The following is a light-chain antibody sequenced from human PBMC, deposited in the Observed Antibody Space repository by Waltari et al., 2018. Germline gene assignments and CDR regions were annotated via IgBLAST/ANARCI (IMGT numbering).Light chain of an antibody. V-gene: IGKV3-20*01. Sequence: ELVLTQSPGALSLSPGETATLSSRASQSIGRTIAWYQQKPGQAPRLLIYATSTRATGIPDRFSGSGSETDFSLTIYRLEPEDFAVYYCQHYVRLPVTFGQGTKVEIK. J-gene: IGKJ1*01. CDR3: QHYVRLPVT. CDR1: QSIGRT. CDR2: ATS.